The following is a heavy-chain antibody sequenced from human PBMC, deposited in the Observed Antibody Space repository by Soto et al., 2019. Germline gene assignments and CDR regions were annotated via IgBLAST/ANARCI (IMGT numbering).Heavy chain of an antibody. D-gene: IGHD2-15*01. Sequence: EASVKVSCKASGYTFTSYGISWVRRALGQGLEWMAWISAYNGNTNYAQKLQGRVTMTTDTSTSIAYLQMNSLKTEDTAVYYCSRAGVVEVAATYDPWGQGTLVTVSS. CDR3: SRAGVVEVAATYDP. CDR1: GYTFTSYG. J-gene: IGHJ5*02. CDR2: ISAYNGNT. V-gene: IGHV1-18*01.